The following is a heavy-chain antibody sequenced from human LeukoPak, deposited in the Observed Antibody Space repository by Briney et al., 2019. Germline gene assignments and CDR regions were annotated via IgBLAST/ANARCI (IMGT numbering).Heavy chain of an antibody. V-gene: IGHV4-34*01. J-gene: IGHJ6*02. CDR3: ARGRRDITMVRGGGQYYYYGMDV. CDR1: GGSFSGYY. Sequence: SETLSLTCAVYGGSFSGYYWSWIRQPPGKGLEWIGEINHSGSTNYNPSLKSRVTISVDTSKNRFSLKLSSVTAADTAVYYCARGRRDITMVRGGGQYYYYGMDVWGQGTTVTVSS. D-gene: IGHD3-10*01. CDR2: INHSGST.